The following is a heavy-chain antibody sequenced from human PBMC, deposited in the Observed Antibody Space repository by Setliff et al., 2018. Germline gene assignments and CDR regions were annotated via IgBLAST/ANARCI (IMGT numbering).Heavy chain of an antibody. CDR3: ARVLFHCSSTSCYLDASDI. J-gene: IGHJ3*02. V-gene: IGHV1-18*01. D-gene: IGHD2-2*01. CDR1: GYTFISYG. Sequence: ASVKVSCKASGYTFISYGISWVRQAPGQGLEWMGWIGAYNGNTNYAQKLQGRVTMTTDTSTSTAYMELRSLRSDDTAVYYCARVLFHCSSTSCYLDASDIWGQGTMVTVSS. CDR2: IGAYNGNT.